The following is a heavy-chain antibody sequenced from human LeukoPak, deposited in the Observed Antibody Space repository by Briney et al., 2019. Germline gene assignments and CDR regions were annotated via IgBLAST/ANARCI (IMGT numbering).Heavy chain of an antibody. J-gene: IGHJ3*02. D-gene: IGHD1-26*01. Sequence: ASVKVSCKASGYTFTGYYMHWVRQAPGQGLEWMGWINPNSGGTNYAQKFQGRVTMTRDTSISTAYMELSRLRSDDTAVYYCASKGGGGSYSGDAFDIWGQGTMVTVSS. CDR3: ASKGGGGSYSGDAFDI. V-gene: IGHV1-2*02. CDR1: GYTFTGYY. CDR2: INPNSGGT.